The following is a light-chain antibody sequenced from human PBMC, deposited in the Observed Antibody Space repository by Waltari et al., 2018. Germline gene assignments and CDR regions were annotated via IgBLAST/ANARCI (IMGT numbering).Light chain of an antibody. J-gene: IGLJ3*02. Sequence: QSVLTQPPSVSAAPGQRVTISCSGSSSNIENNYVSWYQQLPGTAPQLLIYDTNKLPSGIPDRFSGSKSGTSATLDITGLQTGDEADYYCGAWDTSLSTVMFGGGTKLTVL. V-gene: IGLV1-51*01. CDR2: DTN. CDR3: GAWDTSLSTVM. CDR1: SSNIENNY.